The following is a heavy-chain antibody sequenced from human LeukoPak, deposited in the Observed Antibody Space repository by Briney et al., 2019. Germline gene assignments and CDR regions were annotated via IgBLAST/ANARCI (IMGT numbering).Heavy chain of an antibody. V-gene: IGHV3-72*01. CDR3: ADVGAGI. CDR1: GFTFSSYW. Sequence: PGGSLRLSCAASGFTFSSYWMSWVRQAPGKGLEWVGRVRNKAKSYTIEYAASVKGRFTISRDDSKSSLYLQMNSLKSEDAAVYFCADVGAGIWGQGTMVTVSS. CDR2: VRNKAKSYTI. D-gene: IGHD1-26*01. J-gene: IGHJ3*02.